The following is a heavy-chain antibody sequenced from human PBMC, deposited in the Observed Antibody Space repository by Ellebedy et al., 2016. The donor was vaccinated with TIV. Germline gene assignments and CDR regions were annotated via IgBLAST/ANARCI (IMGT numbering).Heavy chain of an antibody. V-gene: IGHV1-69*13. CDR2: IIPFSDTT. CDR3: ARDRGIWFGDYGMDV. Sequence: SVKVSXKASGGTFSAYAISWVRQAPGQGLEWMGGIIPFSDTTDYAQKFQGRVTIIADESTSTVYMELSSLRSEDTAVYYCARDRGIWFGDYGMDVWGQGTTVTVSS. D-gene: IGHD3-10*01. CDR1: GGTFSAYA. J-gene: IGHJ6*02.